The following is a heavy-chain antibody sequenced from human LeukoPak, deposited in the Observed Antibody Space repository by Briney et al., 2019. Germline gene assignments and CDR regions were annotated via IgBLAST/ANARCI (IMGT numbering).Heavy chain of an antibody. CDR1: GGSISSYY. J-gene: IGHJ4*02. V-gene: IGHV4-4*07. CDR2: IYTSGST. D-gene: IGHD3-10*01. CDR3: AREVVTMVRGVIIRNFDY. Sequence: PSETLSLTCTVSGGSISSYYWSWIRQPAGKGLEWIGRIYTSGSTNYNPSLKSRVTMSVDTSKNQFSLKLSSVTAADTAVYYCAREVVTMVRGVIIRNFDYWGQGTLVTVSS.